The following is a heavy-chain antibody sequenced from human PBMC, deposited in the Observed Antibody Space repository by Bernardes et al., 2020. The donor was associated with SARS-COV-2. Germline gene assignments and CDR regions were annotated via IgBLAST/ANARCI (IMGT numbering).Heavy chain of an antibody. Sequence: SLRLSCAASGFTFSSYAMHWVRQAPGKGLEWVAVISYDGSNKYYADSVKGRFTISRDNSKNTLYLQMNSLRAEDTAVYYCARDLTTVFGWFYYGMDVWGQGTTVTVSS. V-gene: IGHV3-30*01. D-gene: IGHD1-1*01. CDR3: ARDLTTVFGWFYYGMDV. CDR2: ISYDGSNK. CDR1: GFTFSSYA. J-gene: IGHJ6*02.